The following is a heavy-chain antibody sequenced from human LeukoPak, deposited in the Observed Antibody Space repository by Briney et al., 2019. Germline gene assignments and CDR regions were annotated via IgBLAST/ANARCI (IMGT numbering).Heavy chain of an antibody. D-gene: IGHD4-23*01. CDR1: GFTFSSYW. J-gene: IGHJ1*01. V-gene: IGHV3-74*01. Sequence: GGSLRLSCAASGFTFSSYWMHWVRQAPGKGLVWVSGIDTDGRSTSYADSVKGRFTISRDNAKNTLYLQMNSLRAEDTAVYYCYGANAEHWGQGTLVTVSS. CDR2: IDTDGRST. CDR3: YGANAEH.